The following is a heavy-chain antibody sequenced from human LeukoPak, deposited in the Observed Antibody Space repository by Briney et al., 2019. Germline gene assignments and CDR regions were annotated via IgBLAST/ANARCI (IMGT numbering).Heavy chain of an antibody. J-gene: IGHJ5*01. CDR2: ISWNSGSI. D-gene: IGHD6-13*01. Sequence: PGGSLRLSCAASGFTFDDYAMHWVRQAPGKGLEWVSGISWNSGSIGYGDSVKGRFTISRDNAKDSLYLQINSLRAEDTALYYCAKDFGKSSSWFDYWGQEVLVTVSS. V-gene: IGHV3-9*01. CDR3: AKDFGKSSSWFDY. CDR1: GFTFDDYA.